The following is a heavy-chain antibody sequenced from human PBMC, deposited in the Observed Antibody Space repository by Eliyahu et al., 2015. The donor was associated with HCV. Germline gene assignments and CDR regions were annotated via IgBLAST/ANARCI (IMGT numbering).Heavy chain of an antibody. CDR1: GYTLTNYY. V-gene: IGHV1-46*01. CDR3: TRGGTEGDY. CDR2: INPSDTKT. Sequence: QVQLVQSGAEVKEPGASVKVSCKASGYTLTNYYMHWVRQAPGQGLEWMGLINPSDTKTSYAQRFQGRVTMTRDTSTSTVYMELRSLTSDDTAVYYCTRGGTEGDYWGQGTLVTVSS. D-gene: IGHD1-1*01. J-gene: IGHJ4*02.